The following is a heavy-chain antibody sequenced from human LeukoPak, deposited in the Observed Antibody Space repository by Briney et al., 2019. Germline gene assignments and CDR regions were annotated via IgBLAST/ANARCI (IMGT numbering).Heavy chain of an antibody. CDR2: IWYDGSNK. Sequence: GRSLRLSCAASGFTFSSYGMHWVRQAPGKGLEWVAVIWYDGSNKYYADSVKGRFTISRDNAKNSLYLQMNSLRAEDTAVYYCARDHRLGSSSWYWFDPWGQGTLVTVSS. J-gene: IGHJ5*02. CDR1: GFTFSSYG. CDR3: ARDHRLGSSSWYWFDP. V-gene: IGHV3-33*01. D-gene: IGHD6-13*01.